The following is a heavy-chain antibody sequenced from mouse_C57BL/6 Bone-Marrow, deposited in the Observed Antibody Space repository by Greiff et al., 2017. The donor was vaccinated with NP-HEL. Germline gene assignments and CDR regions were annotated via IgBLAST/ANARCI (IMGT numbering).Heavy chain of an antibody. Sequence: QVQLQQPGAELVKPGASVKLSCKASGYTFTSYWMHWVKQRPGHGLEWIGMIHPNSGSTNYNEKFKSKATLTVDKSSSTAYMQLSSLTSEDSAVYYCARTTGVAKCFFDDWGQGTTLTVSS. CDR3: ARTTGVAKCFFDD. V-gene: IGHV1-64*01. CDR2: IHPNSGST. CDR1: GYTFTSYW. D-gene: IGHD1-1*01. J-gene: IGHJ2*01.